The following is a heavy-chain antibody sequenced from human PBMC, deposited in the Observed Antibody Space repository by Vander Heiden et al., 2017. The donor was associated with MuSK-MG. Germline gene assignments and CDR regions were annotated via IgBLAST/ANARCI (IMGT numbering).Heavy chain of an antibody. D-gene: IGHD5-12*01. J-gene: IGHJ4*02. V-gene: IGHV3-49*05. Sequence: EVQLVASGGGLVKPGRSLRLSCTASGFTFGDYAMSWFRQAPGKGLEWVGFIRSKAYGGTTEYAASVKGRFTISRDDSKSIAYLQMNSLKTEDTAVYYCTRAERGYSGYDLGSGGDWGQGTLVTVSS. CDR2: IRSKAYGGTT. CDR1: GFTFGDYA. CDR3: TRAERGYSGYDLGSGGD.